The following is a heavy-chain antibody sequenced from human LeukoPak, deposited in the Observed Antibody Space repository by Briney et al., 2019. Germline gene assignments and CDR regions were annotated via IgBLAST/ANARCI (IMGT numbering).Heavy chain of an antibody. CDR1: GGTFSSYA. CDR2: IIPIFGTA. CDR3: ARGASGYGLYFDY. D-gene: IGHD5-12*01. J-gene: IGHJ4*02. V-gene: IGHV1-69*13. Sequence: SVKVSCKASGGTFSSYAISWVRQAPGQGLEWMGGIIPIFGTANYAQKFQGRVTITADESTSTAYTELSSLRSEDTAVYYCARGASGYGLYFDYWGQGTLVTVSS.